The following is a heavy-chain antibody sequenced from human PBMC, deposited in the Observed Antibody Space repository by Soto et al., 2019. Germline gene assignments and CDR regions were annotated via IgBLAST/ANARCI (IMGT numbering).Heavy chain of an antibody. Sequence: GGSLRHSCAASGFTFSSYAMNWVRQPPGKGLEWVSGINDRGRSTYYADSVKGRFTISRDNSKNTLSLQMNSLRAEDTAIYYCVHGYYFDSWGQGTLVTVSS. CDR3: VHGYYFDS. V-gene: IGHV3-23*01. D-gene: IGHD5-12*01. J-gene: IGHJ4*02. CDR2: INDRGRST. CDR1: GFTFSSYA.